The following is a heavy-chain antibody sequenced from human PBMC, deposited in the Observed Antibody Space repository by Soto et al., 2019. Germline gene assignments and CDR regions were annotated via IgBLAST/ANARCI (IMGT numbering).Heavy chain of an antibody. D-gene: IGHD2-15*01. V-gene: IGHV4-4*07. Sequence: QVQLQESGPGLVKSSGTLSLTCTVSGDSIRSYYWNWVRQPAGQGPEWIGRIFSSDSTNYNSSLKHRVTMSIDTSKNQISLNLSSVTAADTAVYFCARGSKTAVAAFDTWGQGTLVRVSS. CDR2: IFSSDST. CDR1: GDSIRSYY. CDR3: ARGSKTAVAAFDT. J-gene: IGHJ4*02.